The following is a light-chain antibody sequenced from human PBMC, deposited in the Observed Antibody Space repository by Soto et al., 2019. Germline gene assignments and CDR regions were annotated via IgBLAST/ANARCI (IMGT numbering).Light chain of an antibody. V-gene: IGKV3D-20*02. CDR1: QSLNARY. Sequence: EIVLTQSPGTLSLSPGERATLSCRASQSLNARYLAWYQVKPGQAPRLLFYGASSRATGIPDRFIGSGSGTDFTLTITGLEPEDFALYYCQHRANWPLTFGGGTRVEI. CDR2: GAS. CDR3: QHRANWPLT. J-gene: IGKJ4*01.